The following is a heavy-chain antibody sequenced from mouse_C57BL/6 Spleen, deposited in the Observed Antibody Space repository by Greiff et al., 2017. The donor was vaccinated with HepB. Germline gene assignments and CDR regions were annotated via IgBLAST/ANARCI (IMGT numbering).Heavy chain of an antibody. CDR3: ARDGTGTDYYAMDY. V-gene: IGHV5-17*01. CDR2: ISSGSSTI. Sequence: EVQGVESGGGLVKPGGSLKLSCAASGFTFSDYGMHWVRQAPEKGLEWVAYISSGSSTIYYADTVKGRFTISRDNAKNTLFLQMTSLRSEDTAMYYCARDGTGTDYYAMDYWGPGTSVTVSS. J-gene: IGHJ4*01. CDR1: GFTFSDYG. D-gene: IGHD4-1*01.